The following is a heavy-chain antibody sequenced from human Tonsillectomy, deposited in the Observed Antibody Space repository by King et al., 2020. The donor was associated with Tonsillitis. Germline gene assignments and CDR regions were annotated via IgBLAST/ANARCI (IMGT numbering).Heavy chain of an antibody. V-gene: IGHV4-30-4*01. J-gene: IGHJ4*02. CDR1: GGSISSGDYY. CDR3: ARDLPSSGLIH. Sequence: QLQESGPGLVKPSQTLSLTCTVSGGSISSGDYYWSWIRQPPGKGLEWIGYIYYSGSTYYNPSLRSRVSISVDTSKNQFSLKLNSVTAADTAVYYCARDLPSSGLIHWGQGTLVTVSS. D-gene: IGHD2-15*01. CDR2: IYYSGST.